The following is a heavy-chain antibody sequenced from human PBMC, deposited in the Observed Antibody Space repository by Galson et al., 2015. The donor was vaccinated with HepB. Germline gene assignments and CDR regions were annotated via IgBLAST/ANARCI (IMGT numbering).Heavy chain of an antibody. CDR1: GLTFSTYG. D-gene: IGHD4/OR15-4a*01. J-gene: IGHJ6*02. V-gene: IGHV3-30*18. Sequence: SLRLSCAASGLTFSTYGMHWVRQAPGKGLEWVTLISNDGSDKYYADSVRGRFTISRDNSKNTLYLQMNSLRAEDTAVYYCAKDLDGAGYYYVMDVWGQGTTVSVSS. CDR3: AKDLDGAGYYYVMDV. CDR2: ISNDGSDK.